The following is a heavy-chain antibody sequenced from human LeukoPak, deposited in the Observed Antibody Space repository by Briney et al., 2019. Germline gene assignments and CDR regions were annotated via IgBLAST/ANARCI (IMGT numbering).Heavy chain of an antibody. J-gene: IGHJ5*02. Sequence: SETLSLTYAVYGGSFSGYYWSWIRQPPGRGLEWIGEINHSGSTNYNPSLKSRVTISVDTSKNQFSLQLSSVTPEDTAVYYCARQNNTYHHYNLGWFDPWGQGTLVTVSS. D-gene: IGHD5-24*01. CDR2: INHSGST. CDR1: GGSFSGYY. CDR3: ARQNNTYHHYNLGWFDP. V-gene: IGHV4-34*01.